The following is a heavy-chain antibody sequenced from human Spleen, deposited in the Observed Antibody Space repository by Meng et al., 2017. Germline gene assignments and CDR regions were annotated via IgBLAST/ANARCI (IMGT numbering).Heavy chain of an antibody. Sequence: HAQLVHSGAEGKKSGDSVKVSCKASGYTFTKYAIHWGRQAPGQRLGWMGWIKAANGRTVYSQKFHDRVTIILETSAKTAYMELSSLTSEDTAVYYCAREVEWHLDYWGQGTLVTVSS. V-gene: IGHV1-3*01. CDR2: IKAANGRT. CDR1: GYTFTKYA. D-gene: IGHD1-1*01. J-gene: IGHJ4*02. CDR3: AREVEWHLDY.